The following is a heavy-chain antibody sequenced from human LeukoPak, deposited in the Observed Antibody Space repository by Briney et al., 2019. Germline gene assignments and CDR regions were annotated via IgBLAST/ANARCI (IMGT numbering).Heavy chain of an antibody. J-gene: IGHJ4*02. V-gene: IGHV3-23*01. CDR3: AKDLGGDGYNWIDY. Sequence: GGSLRLSCAASGFSFSTDAMSWVRQAPGKGLEWVSAISGSGGSTYYADSVKGRFTISRDNSKNTLYLQMNSLRAEDTAVYYCAKDLGGDGYNWIDYWGQGTLVTVSS. D-gene: IGHD5-24*01. CDR1: GFSFSTDA. CDR2: ISGSGGST.